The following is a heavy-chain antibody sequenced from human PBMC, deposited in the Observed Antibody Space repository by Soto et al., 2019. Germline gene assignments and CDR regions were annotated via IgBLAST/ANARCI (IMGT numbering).Heavy chain of an antibody. V-gene: IGHV3-7*01. CDR2: IKQDGSEK. Sequence: EVQLVESGGGLVQPGGSLRLSCAASGFTFSSYWMSWVRQAPGKGLEWVANIKQDGSEKYYVDSVKGRFTIFRDNAKNSLYLQMNSLRAEDTAVYYCARVNAAAGQGWFDPWGQGTLVTVSS. CDR1: GFTFSSYW. CDR3: ARVNAAAGQGWFDP. J-gene: IGHJ5*02. D-gene: IGHD6-13*01.